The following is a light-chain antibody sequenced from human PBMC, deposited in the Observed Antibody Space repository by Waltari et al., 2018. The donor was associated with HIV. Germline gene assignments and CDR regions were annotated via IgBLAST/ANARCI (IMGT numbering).Light chain of an antibody. V-gene: IGKV1-39*01. J-gene: IGKJ1*01. CDR3: QQTDSTPRT. Sequence: DIQMTQSPSSLSASVGDRVTITCRASQSINRYLNWYQQKPGKAPRLLIYAASSLQSGVPSRFSGSGSGTDFTLTISNLQPEDFATYYCQQTDSTPRTFGQGTKVEIK. CDR1: QSINRY. CDR2: AAS.